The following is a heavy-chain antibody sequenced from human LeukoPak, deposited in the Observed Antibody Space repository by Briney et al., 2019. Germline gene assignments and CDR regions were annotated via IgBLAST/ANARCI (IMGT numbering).Heavy chain of an antibody. D-gene: IGHD3-10*01. V-gene: IGHV1-69*01. CDR1: GGTFSSYA. CDR3: ARDYYGSGSYYNTFDY. Sequence: SVKVSCKASGGTFSSYAISWVRQAPGQGPEWMGGIIPIFGTANYAQKFQGRVTITADESTSTAYMELSSLRSEDTAVYYCARDYYGSGSYYNTFDYWGQGTLVTVSS. CDR2: IIPIFGTA. J-gene: IGHJ4*02.